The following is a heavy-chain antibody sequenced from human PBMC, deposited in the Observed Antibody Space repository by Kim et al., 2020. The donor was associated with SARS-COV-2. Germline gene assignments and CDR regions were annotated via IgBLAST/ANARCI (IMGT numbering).Heavy chain of an antibody. D-gene: IGHD5-12*01. J-gene: IGHJ4*02. CDR1: GYDFTVYN. CDR3: ARSYIVAPRATLEN. Sequence: ASVKVSCRASGYDFTVYNIHWVRQAPGQGLQWMGWINPKNGDTHYAQKFQGRVTVSGDTSLSTVFLHLTSLTSDDTAVYYCARSYIVAPRATLENWGQGTLVTVAS. CDR2: INPKNGDT. V-gene: IGHV1-2*02.